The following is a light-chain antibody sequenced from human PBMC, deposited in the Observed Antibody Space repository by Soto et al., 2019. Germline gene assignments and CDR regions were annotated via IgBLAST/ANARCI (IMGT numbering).Light chain of an antibody. Sequence: DIQMTQSPSTLSASVGDRVTITCRASQSISNWLAWYQHKPVKATKFLIYKASNLESGVPSRFSGIGSGTEFTLTISSLQPDDFATYYCQQYNIDPITFGQGTRLEIK. CDR3: QQYNIDPIT. CDR1: QSISNW. CDR2: KAS. J-gene: IGKJ5*01. V-gene: IGKV1-5*03.